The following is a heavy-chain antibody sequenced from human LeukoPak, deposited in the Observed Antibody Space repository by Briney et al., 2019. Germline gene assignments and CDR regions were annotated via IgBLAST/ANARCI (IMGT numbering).Heavy chain of an antibody. D-gene: IGHD2-2*03. V-gene: IGHV1-2*02. CDR3: ARERWSGYCSSTSCPSGAFDI. Sequence: GASVKVSRKASVYTLTGYYMHGVRQAPGQGLEWMGWINPNSGGTNYAQKFQGRVTMTRDTSISTAYMELSRLGSDDTAVYYCARERWSGYCSSTSCPSGAFDIWGQGTMVTVSS. CDR2: INPNSGGT. CDR1: VYTLTGYY. J-gene: IGHJ3*02.